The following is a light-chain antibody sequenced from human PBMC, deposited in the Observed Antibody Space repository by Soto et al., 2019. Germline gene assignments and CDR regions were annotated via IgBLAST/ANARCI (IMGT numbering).Light chain of an antibody. CDR2: GAS. CDR3: RQYNNWPSFT. J-gene: IGKJ3*01. Sequence: EIVMTQSPAALSVSPGERATLSCRASQSVSSNLAWYQQKPGQAPRLLIYGASTRATGIPVRFSGSGSGTEFTLTIRSLQSGDVAVYFCRQYNNWPSFTFVPGTKVDIK. CDR1: QSVSSN. V-gene: IGKV3-15*01.